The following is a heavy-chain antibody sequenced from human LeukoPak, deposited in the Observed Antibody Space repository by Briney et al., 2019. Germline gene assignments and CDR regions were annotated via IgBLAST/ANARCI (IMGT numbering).Heavy chain of an antibody. J-gene: IGHJ4*02. CDR3: ARDSNYYDSSGYYFGFDY. CDR1: GFTFSDYY. D-gene: IGHD3-22*01. CDR2: ISSSSSYT. V-gene: IGHV3-11*05. Sequence: GGSLRLSCAASGFTFSDYYMSWIRQAPGKGLEWVSYISSSSSYTNYADSVKGRFTISRDNAKNSLYLQMNSLRAEDTAVYYCARDSNYYDSSGYYFGFDYWGQGTLVTVSS.